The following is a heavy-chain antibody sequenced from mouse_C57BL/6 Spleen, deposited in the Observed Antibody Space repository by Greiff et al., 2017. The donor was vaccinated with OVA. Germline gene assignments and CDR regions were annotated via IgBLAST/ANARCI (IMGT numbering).Heavy chain of an antibody. CDR1: GYSITSGYD. V-gene: IGHV3-1*01. CDR3: ARGENWDGFAY. CDR2: ISYSGST. D-gene: IGHD4-1*01. J-gene: IGHJ3*01. Sequence: EVQLVESGPGVVKPSQSLSLTCTVTGYSITSGYDWHWIRHFPGNKLEWMGYISYSGSTNYNPSLKSRISITHDTSKNHFFLKLNSVTTEDTATYYCARGENWDGFAYWGQGTLVTVSA.